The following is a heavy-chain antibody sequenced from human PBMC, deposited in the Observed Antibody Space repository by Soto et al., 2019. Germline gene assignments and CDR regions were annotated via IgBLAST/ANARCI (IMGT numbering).Heavy chain of an antibody. CDR1: GYSFTSYW. V-gene: IGHV5-51*01. J-gene: IGHJ6*02. D-gene: IGHD5-18*01. CDR3: ARLAAAASYYYYGMDV. CDR2: IYPGDSDT. Sequence: GESLKISCKGSGYSFTSYWIGWVRQMPWKGLEWMGSIYPGDSDTRYSPSFQGPATISADNSISTAYLQWSSLKRSDTAMYYYARLAAAASYYYYGMDVWAQGTTVTVSS.